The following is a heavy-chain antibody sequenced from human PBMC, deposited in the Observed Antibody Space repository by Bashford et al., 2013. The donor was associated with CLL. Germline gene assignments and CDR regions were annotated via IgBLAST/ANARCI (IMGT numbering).Heavy chain of an antibody. Sequence: GESLKDPPGKGSGYRLYQATWIGWVPPDRPGKGLEWMGIIYPGDSDTRYSPSFQGQVTISADKSISTAYLQWSSLKASDTAMYYCARRIPSIAVAGNWMEDYYYYGMDVWGQGDHGHRLL. V-gene: IGHV5-51*01. J-gene: IGHJ6*02. CDR2: IYPGDSDT. D-gene: IGHD6-19*01. CDR1: GYRLYQATW. CDR3: ARRIPSIAVAGNWMEDYYYYGMDV.